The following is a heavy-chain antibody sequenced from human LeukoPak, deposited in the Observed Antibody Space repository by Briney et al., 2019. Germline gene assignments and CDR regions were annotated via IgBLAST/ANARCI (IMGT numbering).Heavy chain of an antibody. CDR2: INHSGST. CDR1: GGSFSGYY. J-gene: IGHJ5*02. CDR3: ARHAMYYYGSGSPYNWFDP. D-gene: IGHD3-10*01. Sequence: SETLSLTCAVYGGSFSGYYWSWIRQPPGKGLEWIGEINHSGSTNYNPSLKSRVTISVDTSKNQFSLKLSSVTAADTAVYYCARHAMYYYGSGSPYNWFDPWGQGTLVTVSS. V-gene: IGHV4-34*01.